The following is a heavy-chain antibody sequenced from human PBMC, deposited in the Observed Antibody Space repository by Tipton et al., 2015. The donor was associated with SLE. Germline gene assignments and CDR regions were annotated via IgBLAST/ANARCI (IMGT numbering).Heavy chain of an antibody. V-gene: IGHV4-4*02. Sequence: TLSLTCTVSGGSISSSIWWTWVRQPPGKGLEWIGEIFHSGSTNYNPSLRGRVTMSLDKSKNQFSLKLSSVTAADTAVYYCARDSRYQLTYYYMDVWGKGTTVTVSS. CDR3: ARDSRYQLTYYYMDV. CDR1: GGSISSSIW. CDR2: IFHSGST. J-gene: IGHJ6*03. D-gene: IGHD2-2*01.